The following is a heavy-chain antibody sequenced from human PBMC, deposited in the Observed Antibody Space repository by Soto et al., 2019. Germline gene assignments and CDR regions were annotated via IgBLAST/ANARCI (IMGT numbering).Heavy chain of an antibody. V-gene: IGHV3-33*01. D-gene: IGHD4-17*01. CDR2: IWYDGSNK. J-gene: IGHJ4*02. CDR1: GFTFSSYG. CDR3: ARTPLDYGDYWPDY. Sequence: QVQLVESGGGVVQPGRSPRLSCAASGFTFSSYGMHWVRQAPGKGLEWVAVIWYDGSNKYYADSVKGRFTISRDNSKNTLYLQMNSLRAEDTAVYYCARTPLDYGDYWPDYWGQGTLVTVSS.